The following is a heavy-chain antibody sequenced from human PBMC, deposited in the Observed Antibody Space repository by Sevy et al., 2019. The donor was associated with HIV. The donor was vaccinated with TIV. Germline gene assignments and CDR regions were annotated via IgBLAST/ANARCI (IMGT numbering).Heavy chain of an antibody. Sequence: SETLSLTCTVSGGSISSSSYYWGWIRQPPGKGLEWIGSIYYSGSTYYNPSLKSRVTISVDTSKNQFSLKLSSVTAADTAVYYCAKSGSYPADFDYWGQGTLVTVSS. D-gene: IGHD1-26*01. V-gene: IGHV4-39*01. CDR3: AKSGSYPADFDY. J-gene: IGHJ4*02. CDR2: IYYSGST. CDR1: GGSISSSSYY.